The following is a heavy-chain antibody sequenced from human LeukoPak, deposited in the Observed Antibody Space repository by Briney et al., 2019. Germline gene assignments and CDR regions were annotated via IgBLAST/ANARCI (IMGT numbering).Heavy chain of an antibody. J-gene: IGHJ3*01. CDR3: AMGARLQISKIKKVYSGFDV. CDR2: LYYRGDT. CDR1: GGSISSSSYY. V-gene: IGHV4-39*01. D-gene: IGHD1-26*01. Sequence: PSETLSLTCTVSGGSISSSSYYWGWIRQSPGRGLEWIGSLYYRGDTFYNPSLKSRVRMFVDKSKNQFSLKMTSVTATDTAVFYHAMGARLQISKIKKVYSGFDVWGQGTTVTVSS.